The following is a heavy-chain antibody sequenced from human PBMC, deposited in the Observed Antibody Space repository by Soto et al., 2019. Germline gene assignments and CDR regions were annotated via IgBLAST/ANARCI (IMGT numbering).Heavy chain of an antibody. D-gene: IGHD5-18*01. Sequence: EVQLLESGGGLVQPGGSMRLSCAASGFTFSSYAMSWVRQAPGKGLEWVSAISGSGGSTYYADSVKGRLTISRDNSKNTLYLQMNSLRAEDTAVYYCAKGRGIPYYFDYWGQGTLVTVSS. CDR2: ISGSGGST. CDR1: GFTFSSYA. V-gene: IGHV3-23*01. CDR3: AKGRGIPYYFDY. J-gene: IGHJ4*02.